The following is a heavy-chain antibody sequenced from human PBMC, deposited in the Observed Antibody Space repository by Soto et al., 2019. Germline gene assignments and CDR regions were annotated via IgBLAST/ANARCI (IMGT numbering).Heavy chain of an antibody. CDR1: GFTFSSNE. CDR3: AREAHYYFDY. J-gene: IGHJ4*02. Sequence: GGSLRLSCAASGFTFSSNEMHWARQAPGKGLEWISYISGGGATIYYADSVKGRFTISRDNAKSSLYLQMNSLKAEDTAVYYCAREAHYYFDYWGQGTLVTVSS. CDR2: ISGGGATI. V-gene: IGHV3-48*03.